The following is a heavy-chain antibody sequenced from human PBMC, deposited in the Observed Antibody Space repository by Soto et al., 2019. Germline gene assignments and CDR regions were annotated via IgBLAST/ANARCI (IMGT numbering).Heavy chain of an antibody. J-gene: IGHJ6*02. V-gene: IGHV3-30-3*01. D-gene: IGHD3-10*01. CDR3: ARVGDYYSSGSYRGYRYYGMDV. CDR2: IAYDGSNE. CDR1: GFTFSAYA. Sequence: QVQLVESGGAVVQPGRSLRLSCAASGFTFSAYAMHWVRRAPGRGLEWVGIIAYDGSNEYYADSVKGRFTISRDNSKNTLYLQMDSLRPEDTAVYFCARVGDYYSSGSYRGYRYYGMDVWGQGTTVTVSS.